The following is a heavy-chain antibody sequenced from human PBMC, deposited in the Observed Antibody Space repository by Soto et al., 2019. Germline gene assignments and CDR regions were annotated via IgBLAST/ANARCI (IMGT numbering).Heavy chain of an antibody. CDR3: AMDYGDSPEYFNH. V-gene: IGHV1-18*04. CDR2: ISPLKGRT. Sequence: QVQLVQSGPDLKRPGASMKVYCKASGYTFTSYGISWVRQAPGQGLEWMAWISPLKGRTQYSQKAQGRVTLSTDTSSNTAYMEMTTLRVDDTAVYYCAMDYGDSPEYFNHLGQGTLVTVS. CDR1: GYTFTSYG. J-gene: IGHJ1*01. D-gene: IGHD4-17*01.